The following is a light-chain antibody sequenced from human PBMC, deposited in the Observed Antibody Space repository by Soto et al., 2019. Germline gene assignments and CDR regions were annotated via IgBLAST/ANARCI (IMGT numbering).Light chain of an antibody. V-gene: IGKV3-15*01. CDR3: QQYNNWPPWT. Sequence: EVGMSQSPGTLSVSPGERATLSCRTSQYVSSKLAWYQQKPGQAPRLLIYGASTRATGIPGRFSGSGSGTEFTLTISSLQSEDFAVYYCQQYNNWPPWTFGQGTKWIS. CDR2: GAS. J-gene: IGKJ1*01. CDR1: QYVSSK.